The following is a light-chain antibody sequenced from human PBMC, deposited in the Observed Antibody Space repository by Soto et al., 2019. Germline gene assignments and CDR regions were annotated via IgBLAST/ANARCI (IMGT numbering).Light chain of an antibody. V-gene: IGKV3-11*01. CDR3: QQYKNWPWT. Sequence: EIVMTQSPATLSVSPGERAKLTCRASQSVSSYLAWYQQKPGQAPRLLIYDASNRATGIPARFSGSGSGTDFTLTISSLEPEDFAVYYCQQYKNWPWTFGQGTKVDIK. J-gene: IGKJ1*01. CDR1: QSVSSY. CDR2: DAS.